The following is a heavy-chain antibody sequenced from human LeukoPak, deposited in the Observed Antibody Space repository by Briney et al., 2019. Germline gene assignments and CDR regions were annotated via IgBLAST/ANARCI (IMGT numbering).Heavy chain of an antibody. CDR1: GYSFTSYW. J-gene: IGHJ1*01. Sequence: GESPKISCKGSGYSFTSYWIGWVRQMPGKGLEWMGVIYPGDSDTRYSPSFQGQVTISADKSISTAYLQWSSLKASDTAMYYCARLLGSGWSRAEYFQHWGQGTLVTVSS. D-gene: IGHD6-19*01. CDR3: ARLLGSGWSRAEYFQH. V-gene: IGHV5-51*01. CDR2: IYPGDSDT.